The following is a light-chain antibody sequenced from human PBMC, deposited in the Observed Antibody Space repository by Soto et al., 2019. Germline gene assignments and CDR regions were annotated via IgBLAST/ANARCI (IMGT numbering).Light chain of an antibody. CDR3: QKYNSAPLT. CDR1: QGIAPY. J-gene: IGKJ4*02. CDR2: ATS. Sequence: DVQMTQSPSSLSAFVGDRVTITCRASQGIAPYLAWFQQKPGKVPKLLIYATSTLHSGVPSRFSGSGSGTDVTLTTNSLQPEDGGTYYFQKYNSAPLTVGGGTKVEIK. V-gene: IGKV1-27*01.